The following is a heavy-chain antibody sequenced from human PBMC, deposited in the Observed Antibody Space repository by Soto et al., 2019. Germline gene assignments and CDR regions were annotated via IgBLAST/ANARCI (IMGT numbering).Heavy chain of an antibody. CDR1: VYTFTSYG. V-gene: IGHV1-18*04. D-gene: IGHD2-2*01. CDR3: ASGVVVPAAKFEGYYYYYGMDV. Sequence: ASVKVSCKASVYTFTSYGISCVRQAPGQGLEWMGWISAYNGNTNYAQKLQGRVTMTTDTSTSTAYMELRSLRSDDTAVYYCASGVVVPAAKFEGYYYYYGMDVWGQGTTVTVPS. J-gene: IGHJ6*02. CDR2: ISAYNGNT.